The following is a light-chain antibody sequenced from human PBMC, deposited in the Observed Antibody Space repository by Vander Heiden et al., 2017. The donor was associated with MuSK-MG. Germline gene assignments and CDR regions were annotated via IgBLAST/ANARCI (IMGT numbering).Light chain of an antibody. J-gene: IGKJ4*01. CDR3: QQYDNTPLT. V-gene: IGKV4-1*01. CDR2: WAS. CDR1: QSVLYRANNKNY. Sequence: DIVMTQSPDSLAVSLGERATINCKSSQSVLYRANNKNYLAWYQQKPGQPPKLLIYWASTRESGVPDRFSGSGSGTDFTLTISSLQAEDVAVYYCQQYDNTPLTFGGGTKVEIK.